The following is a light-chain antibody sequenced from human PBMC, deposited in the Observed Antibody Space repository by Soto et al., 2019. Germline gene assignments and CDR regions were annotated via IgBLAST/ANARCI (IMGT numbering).Light chain of an antibody. Sequence: QSALTQPPSASGSPGQSVTISCTGTSSDIGGNNYVSWYQQHPGKAPKLMIYEVTKRPSGVPDRFSGSMSGNTASLTVSGLQAEDEDDYYYSSNGGSYSDVVFGGGTKLTVL. V-gene: IGLV2-8*01. J-gene: IGLJ2*01. CDR2: EVT. CDR1: SSDIGGNNY. CDR3: SSNGGSYSDVV.